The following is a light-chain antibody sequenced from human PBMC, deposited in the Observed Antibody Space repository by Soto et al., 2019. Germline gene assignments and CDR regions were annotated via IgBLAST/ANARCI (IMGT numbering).Light chain of an antibody. CDR3: QAWDSSSWM. Sequence: SYELTQPPSVSVSPGQTASITCSGDKLGDKYACWYQQKPGQAPILVIYQDSKRPSGIPERFSGSSSGNTATLTISGTQAMDEGDYYCQAWDSSSWMFGGGTKLTVL. J-gene: IGLJ3*02. V-gene: IGLV3-1*01. CDR1: KLGDKY. CDR2: QDS.